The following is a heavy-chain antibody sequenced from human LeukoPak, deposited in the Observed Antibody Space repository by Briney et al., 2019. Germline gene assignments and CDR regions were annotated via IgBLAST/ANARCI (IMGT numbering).Heavy chain of an antibody. CDR1: GGSISSSSYY. D-gene: IGHD3-22*01. Sequence: SETLSLTCTVSGGSISSSSYYWGWIRQPPGKGLEWIGSIYYSGSTHYNPSLKSRVTISVDTSKNQFSLKLSSVTAADTAVYYCARADRYYYDSSGSLNFDYWGQGTLVTVSS. CDR3: ARADRYYYDSSGSLNFDY. J-gene: IGHJ4*02. CDR2: IYYSGST. V-gene: IGHV4-39*07.